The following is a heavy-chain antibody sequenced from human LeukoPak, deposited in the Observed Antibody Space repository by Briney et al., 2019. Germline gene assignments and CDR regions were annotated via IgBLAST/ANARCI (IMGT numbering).Heavy chain of an antibody. CDR2: IYSGGTT. Sequence: GGSLRLSCAASGFTFSNYWVHWVRQAPGKGLEWVSVIYSGGTTYYADSVKGRFTISRDNSKNTLYLQMNSLRTEDTAVYYCARDLYDYGSYWGQGTLVTVSS. J-gene: IGHJ4*02. V-gene: IGHV3-66*01. CDR1: GFTFSNYW. CDR3: ARDLYDYGSY. D-gene: IGHD4/OR15-4a*01.